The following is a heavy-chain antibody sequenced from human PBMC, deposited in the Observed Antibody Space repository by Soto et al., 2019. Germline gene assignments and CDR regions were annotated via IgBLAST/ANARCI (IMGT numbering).Heavy chain of an antibody. Sequence: SVKVSCKASGGTFSSYAISWVRQAPGQGLEWMGGIIPIFGTANYAQKFQGRVTITADESTSTAYMELSSLRSEDTAVYYCASTPTLDYYYDGMDVWGEGTTVTVPS. D-gene: IGHD2-15*01. J-gene: IGHJ6*04. CDR2: IIPIFGTA. V-gene: IGHV1-69*13. CDR3: ASTPTLDYYYDGMDV. CDR1: GGTFSSYA.